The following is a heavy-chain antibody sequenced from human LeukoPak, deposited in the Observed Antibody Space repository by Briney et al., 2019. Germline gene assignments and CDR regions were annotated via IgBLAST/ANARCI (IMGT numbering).Heavy chain of an antibody. CDR3: ARGQRLVRGVVYDY. CDR2: ISSSSSYI. CDR1: GFTFSSYS. Sequence: GGSLRLSCAASGFTFSSYSMNWVRQAPGKGLEWVSSISSSSSYIYYADSVKGRFTISRDNAKNSLYLQMNSLRAEDTAVYYCARGQRLVRGVVYDYWGQGTLVTVSS. V-gene: IGHV3-21*01. J-gene: IGHJ4*02. D-gene: IGHD3-10*01.